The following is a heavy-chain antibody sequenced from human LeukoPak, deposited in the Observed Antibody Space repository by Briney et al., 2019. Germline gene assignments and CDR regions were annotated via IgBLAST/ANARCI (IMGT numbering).Heavy chain of an antibody. D-gene: IGHD3-22*01. V-gene: IGHV3-11*01. CDR1: GFTFSDYY. CDR3: ARGTYYYDSSGLIAY. Sequence: GGSLRLSCAASGFTFSDYYMSWIRQAPGEGLEWVSYISSSGSTIYYADSVKGRFTISRDNAKNSLYLQMNSLRAEDTAVYYCARGTYYYDSSGLIAYWGQGTLVTVSS. CDR2: ISSSGSTI. J-gene: IGHJ4*02.